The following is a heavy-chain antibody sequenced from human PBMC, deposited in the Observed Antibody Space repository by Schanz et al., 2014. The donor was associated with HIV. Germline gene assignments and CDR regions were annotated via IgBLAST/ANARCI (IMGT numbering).Heavy chain of an antibody. CDR1: GLTFSRHS. CDR3: TRGFCGGDGCYLRYDAFDI. Sequence: EVQLVESGGGLVKPGGSLRLSCAASGLTFSRHSMSWVRQAPGKGLEWVSSINEASDYRYYADSVRGRFTISRDNAKSSLYLQMNSLRAEDTAVYYCTRGFCGGDGCYLRYDAFDIWGQGTMVTVSS. D-gene: IGHD2-21*01. CDR2: INEASDYR. J-gene: IGHJ3*02. V-gene: IGHV3-21*01.